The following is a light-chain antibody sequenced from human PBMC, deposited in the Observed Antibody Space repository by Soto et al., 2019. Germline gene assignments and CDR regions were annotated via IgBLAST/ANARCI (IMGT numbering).Light chain of an antibody. CDR1: SSNIGNNY. CDR3: GTWDSSLSAHVV. V-gene: IGLV1-51*01. J-gene: IGLJ2*01. Sequence: QSVLTQPPSVSAAPGQKVTISCSGSSSNIGNNYVSWYQQLPGTAPKLLIYDNNKRPSGIPDRFSGSKSGTSATLGITGLQTRDEADYYCGTWDSSLSAHVVFGGGTQLTVL. CDR2: DNN.